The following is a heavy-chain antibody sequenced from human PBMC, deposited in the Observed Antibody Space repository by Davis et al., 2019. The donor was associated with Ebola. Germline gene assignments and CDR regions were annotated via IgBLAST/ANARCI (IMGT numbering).Heavy chain of an antibody. CDR2: IYYSGST. V-gene: IGHV4-59*01. CDR1: GGSISSYY. CDR3: ARGSSRYSYGYNWFDP. J-gene: IGHJ5*02. Sequence: GSLRLSCTVSGGSISSYYWSWIRQPPGKGLEWIGYIYYSGSTNYNPSLKSRVTISVDTSKNQFSLKLSSVTAADTAVYYCARGSSRYSYGYNWFDPWGQGTLVTVSS. D-gene: IGHD5-18*01.